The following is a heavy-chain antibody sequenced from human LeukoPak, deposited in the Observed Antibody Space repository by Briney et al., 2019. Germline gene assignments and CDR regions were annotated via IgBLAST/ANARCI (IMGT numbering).Heavy chain of an antibody. CDR3: ATPPPQDIAARPYNWFDP. D-gene: IGHD6-6*01. V-gene: IGHV1-8*01. CDR2: MNPNSGNT. CDR1: GYTFTSYD. Sequence: GASVKVSCKASGYTFTSYDINWVRQATGQGLEWMGWMNPNSGNTGYAQKFQGRVTMTRNTSISTAYMELSSLRSEDTAVYYCATPPPQDIAARPYNWFDPWGQGTLVTVSS. J-gene: IGHJ5*02.